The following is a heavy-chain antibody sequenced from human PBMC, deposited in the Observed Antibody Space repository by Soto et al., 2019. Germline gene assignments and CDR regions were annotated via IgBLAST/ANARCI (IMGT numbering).Heavy chain of an antibody. CDR1: GFTFRSYA. J-gene: IGHJ4*02. D-gene: IGHD6-19*01. CDR2: ISSTSTYT. Sequence: GGSLRLSCAASGFTFRSYAMNWVRQTQEKGLEWVSSISSTSTYTHYADSVKGRFTISRDNANNSLFLQMNSLRAEDTAIYYYARDLALAGNYWGQGAQVTVSS. V-gene: IGHV3-21*01. CDR3: ARDLALAGNY.